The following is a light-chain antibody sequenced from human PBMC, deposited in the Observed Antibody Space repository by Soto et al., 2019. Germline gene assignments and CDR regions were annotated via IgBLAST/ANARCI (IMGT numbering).Light chain of an antibody. CDR1: QTVSNN. CDR3: QQYNNWFPLT. Sequence: EIVMTQSPATLSVSPGERATLSCRASQTVSNNLAWYQQKPGQAPRLLIYGASTRATGFPARFSGSGSGTEFTITISSRQSEDFAVYYCQQYNNWFPLTFGGGTKVEIK. V-gene: IGKV3-15*01. J-gene: IGKJ4*01. CDR2: GAS.